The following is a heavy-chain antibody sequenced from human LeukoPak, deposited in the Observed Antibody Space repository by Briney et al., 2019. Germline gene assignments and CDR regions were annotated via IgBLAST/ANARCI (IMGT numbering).Heavy chain of an antibody. CDR3: ATAYCGGDCYSKNAFDI. V-gene: IGHV3-66*01. J-gene: IGHJ3*02. CDR2: IYSGGST. CDR1: GFTVSSNY. Sequence: GGSLRLSCAASGFTVSSNYMSCVRQAPGKGLEWVSVIYSGGSTYYADSVKGRFTISRDNSKNTLYLQMNSLRAEDTAVYYCATAYCGGDCYSKNAFDIWGQGTMVTVSS. D-gene: IGHD2-21*02.